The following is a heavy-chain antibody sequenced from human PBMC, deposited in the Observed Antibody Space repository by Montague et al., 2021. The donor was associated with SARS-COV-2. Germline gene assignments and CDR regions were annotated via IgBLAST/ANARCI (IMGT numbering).Heavy chain of an antibody. CDR2: IYYSGST. CDR3: ARHGKTRIAMIVVVIGYFDY. V-gene: IGHV4-39*01. J-gene: IGHJ4*02. D-gene: IGHD3-22*01. CDR1: GGSISSSSYY. Sequence: SETLSLTCTVSGGSISSSSYYWGWIRQPPGKGLEWIGSIYYSGSTYYNPSLKSRVTISVDTSKNQFSLKLSSVTAADTAVYCCARHGKTRIAMIVVVIGYFDYWGQGTLVNVTS.